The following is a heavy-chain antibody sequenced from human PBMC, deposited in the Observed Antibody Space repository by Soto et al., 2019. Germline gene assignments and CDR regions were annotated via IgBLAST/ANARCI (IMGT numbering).Heavy chain of an antibody. CDR1: GGSVSSTNW. V-gene: IGHV4-4*02. CDR3: ARDQNGSGNYYTRYFDY. D-gene: IGHD3-10*01. J-gene: IGHJ4*02. CDR2: IHYSGST. Sequence: PSETLSLTCAVSGGSVSSTNWWSWVRQSPGKGLEWIGYIHYSGSTKYNPSLKSRVTISVDKSKNQFSLNLSSVTAADTAVYYCARDQNGSGNYYTRYFDYWGQGTLVTVSS.